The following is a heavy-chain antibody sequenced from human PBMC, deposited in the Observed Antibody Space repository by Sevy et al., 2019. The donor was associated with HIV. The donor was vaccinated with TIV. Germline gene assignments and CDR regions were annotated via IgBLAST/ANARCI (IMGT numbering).Heavy chain of an antibody. Sequence: GGSLRLSCAASGFTFSSYGMHWVRQAPGKGLEWVAFIRYDGSNKYYADSVKGRFTISRDNSKNTLYLQMNSLRAEDTAVYYCAKVRYSGYDFSYGMDVWGQGTTVTVSS. J-gene: IGHJ6*02. CDR3: AKVRYSGYDFSYGMDV. CDR1: GFTFSSYG. D-gene: IGHD5-12*01. V-gene: IGHV3-30*02. CDR2: IRYDGSNK.